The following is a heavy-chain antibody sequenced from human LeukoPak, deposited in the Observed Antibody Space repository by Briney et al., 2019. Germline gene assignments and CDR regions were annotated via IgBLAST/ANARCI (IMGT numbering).Heavy chain of an antibody. D-gene: IGHD1-14*01. V-gene: IGHV3-7*03. Sequence: PGGSLRLSCAASGFNFRDHWMDWVRQAPGKGLEWVGHIKTDGSETYYLDSLRGRFSISRDNTNNALYLQMNSLRVEDTAVYYCVKNNRWFHLAQWGQGTLVTVSS. J-gene: IGHJ4*02. CDR2: IKTDGSET. CDR3: VKNNRWFHLAQ. CDR1: GFNFRDHW.